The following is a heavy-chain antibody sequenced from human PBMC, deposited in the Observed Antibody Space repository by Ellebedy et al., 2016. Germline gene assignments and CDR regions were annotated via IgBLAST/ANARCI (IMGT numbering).Heavy chain of an antibody. Sequence: ASVKVSCXVSGYTLTELSMHWVRQAPGKGLEWMGGFDPEDGETIYAQKFQGRVTMTEDTSTDTAYMELSSLRSEDTAVYYCATDPRGYYYGSGRVYWGQGTLVTVSS. CDR1: GYTLTELS. J-gene: IGHJ4*02. D-gene: IGHD3-10*01. CDR2: FDPEDGET. CDR3: ATDPRGYYYGSGRVY. V-gene: IGHV1-24*01.